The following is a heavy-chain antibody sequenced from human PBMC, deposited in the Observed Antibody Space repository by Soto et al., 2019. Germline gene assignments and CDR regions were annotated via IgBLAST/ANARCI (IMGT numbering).Heavy chain of an antibody. Sequence: EVQLVESGGGLVQPGGSLRLSCAASGFTFSSDWMSWVRQAPGKGLEWVANIKQDGSEKYYVDSVKGRFTISRDNAKNSMYLQTNSLRDEDTALYYCARAAGLRFLEWLPDYYYDYGMDVWGQGTTVTVAS. V-gene: IGHV3-7*03. CDR3: ARAAGLRFLEWLPDYYYDYGMDV. CDR1: GFTFSSDW. D-gene: IGHD3-3*01. CDR2: IKQDGSEK. J-gene: IGHJ6*02.